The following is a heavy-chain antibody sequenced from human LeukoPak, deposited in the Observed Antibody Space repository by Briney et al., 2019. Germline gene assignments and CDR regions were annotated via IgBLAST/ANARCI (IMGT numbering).Heavy chain of an antibody. CDR1: GFNFSDYY. D-gene: IGHD6-13*01. CDR2: IYSGDNK. CDR3: ARVAVADPYVQH. J-gene: IGHJ1*01. Sequence: GGSLRLSCAVSGFNFSDYYMSWVRQAPGKGLEWVSIIYSGDNKYHADSVEGRFTISRDNSKNTLYLQMNSLRAEDTAVYYCARVAVADPYVQHWGQGTLVTVFS. V-gene: IGHV3-53*01.